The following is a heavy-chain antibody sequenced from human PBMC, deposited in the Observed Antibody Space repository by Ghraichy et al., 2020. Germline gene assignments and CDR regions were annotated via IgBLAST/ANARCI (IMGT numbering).Heavy chain of an antibody. CDR2: ISGSGGST. J-gene: IGHJ6*03. CDR3: AKSVADDFYYYYYYMDV. CDR1: GFTFSSYA. D-gene: IGHD6-19*01. V-gene: IGHV3-23*01. Sequence: GGSLRLSCAASGFTFSSYAMSWVRQAPGKGLEWVSAISGSGGSTYYADSVKGRFTISRDNSKNTLYLQMNSLRAEDTAVYYCAKSVADDFYYYYYYMDVWGKGTTVTVSS.